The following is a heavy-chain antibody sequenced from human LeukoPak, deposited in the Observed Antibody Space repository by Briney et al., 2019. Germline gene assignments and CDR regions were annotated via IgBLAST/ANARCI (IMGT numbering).Heavy chain of an antibody. V-gene: IGHV4-39*01. CDR2: IYYGENT. CDR1: GYSVSSSGYY. Sequence: SETLSLTCIVSGYSVSSSGYYWGWIRQPPGKGLEWIGNIYYGENTYYNPSLKSRVTISIDTSKNQFYLKLSSLTAADTAVYYCARRDDSSGYHKIFDYWGPGTLVTVSS. J-gene: IGHJ4*02. CDR3: ARRDDSSGYHKIFDY. D-gene: IGHD3-22*01.